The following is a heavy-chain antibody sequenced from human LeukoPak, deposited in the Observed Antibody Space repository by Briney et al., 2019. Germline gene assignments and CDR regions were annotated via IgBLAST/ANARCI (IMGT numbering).Heavy chain of an antibody. CDR3: ARAKRIVGATPIDY. D-gene: IGHD1-26*01. CDR2: IYYSGST. V-gene: IGHV4-31*03. CDR1: GGSISSGGYY. J-gene: IGHJ4*02. Sequence: SQTLSLTCTVSGGSISSGGYYWIWIRQHPGKGLEWLGYIYYSGSTYYNPSLKSRVTISVDTSKNQFSLKLSSVTAADTAVYYCARAKRIVGATPIDYWGQGTLVTVSS.